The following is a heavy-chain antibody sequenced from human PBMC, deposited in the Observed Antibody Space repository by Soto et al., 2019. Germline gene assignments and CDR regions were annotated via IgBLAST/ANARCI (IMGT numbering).Heavy chain of an antibody. J-gene: IGHJ5*01. CDR3: AKGTPTEKVAS. CDR1: GGSFSGYY. Sequence: SETLSLTCAVYGGSFSGYYWSWIRQSPGKGLEWIGEINHSGSTNYNPSLRNRVTISADTSMNQFSLALTSVSAADAGMYYCAKGTPTEKVASWGHGILVTVSS. V-gene: IGHV4-34*01. CDR2: INHSGST.